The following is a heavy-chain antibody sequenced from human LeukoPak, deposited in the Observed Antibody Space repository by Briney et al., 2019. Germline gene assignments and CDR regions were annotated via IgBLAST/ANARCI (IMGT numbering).Heavy chain of an antibody. D-gene: IGHD3-22*01. J-gene: IGHJ5*02. CDR3: ARSPSGYYLGRFDP. CDR1: GGSIGSSTYY. V-gene: IGHV4-39*07. Sequence: SETLSLTCTVSGGSIGSSTYYWGWIRQPPGKGLEWIGSIYYSGSTYYNPSLKSRVTIPVDTSKNQFSLKLSSVTAADTAVYYCARSPSGYYLGRFDPWGQGTLVTVSS. CDR2: IYYSGST.